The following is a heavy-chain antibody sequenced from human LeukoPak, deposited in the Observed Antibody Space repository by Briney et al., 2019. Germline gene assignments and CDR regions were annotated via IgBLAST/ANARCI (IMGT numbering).Heavy chain of an antibody. D-gene: IGHD2-2*01. CDR1: GSSFTSYW. CDR3: ARLECSSTSCPFDY. V-gene: IGHV5-51*01. Sequence: GASLKISCKGSGSSFTSYWIGWVRQMPGKGLEWMGSIYPGDSDTRYSPSFQGQVTISADKSISTAYLQWSSLKASDTAMYYCARLECSSTSCPFDYWGQGTLVTVSS. CDR2: IYPGDSDT. J-gene: IGHJ4*02.